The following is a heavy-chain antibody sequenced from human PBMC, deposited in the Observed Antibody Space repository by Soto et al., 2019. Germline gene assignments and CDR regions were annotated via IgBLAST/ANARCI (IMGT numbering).Heavy chain of an antibody. CDR1: GFTFSNYA. J-gene: IGHJ4*02. CDR2: IFGSGGSR. V-gene: IGHV3-23*01. D-gene: IGHD4-4*01. CDR3: AKESKSTTVTTNFDC. Sequence: AGGSLRLSCAASGFTFSNYAMGWVRQAPGQGLEWISTIFGSGGSRSYADSVKGRFTISRDNSKNTLYLQMNSLRAEDSAVYFCAKESKSTTVTTNFDCWGQGTLVTVSS.